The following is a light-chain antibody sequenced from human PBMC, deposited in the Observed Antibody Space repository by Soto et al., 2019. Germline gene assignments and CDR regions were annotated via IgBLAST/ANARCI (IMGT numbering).Light chain of an antibody. J-gene: IGLJ2*01. V-gene: IGLV2-11*01. CDR3: CLYAGSYTSDVV. Sequence: QSALTQPRSVSGSPGQSVTISCTGTSSDVGGYNYVSWYQQHPGKAPKLMIYDVSKRPSGVPDRFSGSKSGNTASLTISGLQAEDEADYYCCLYAGSYTSDVVFGGGTKLTVL. CDR1: SSDVGGYNY. CDR2: DVS.